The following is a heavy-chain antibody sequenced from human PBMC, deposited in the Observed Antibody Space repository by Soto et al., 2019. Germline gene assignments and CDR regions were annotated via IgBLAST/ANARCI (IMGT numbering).Heavy chain of an antibody. V-gene: IGHV2-5*02. D-gene: IGHD5-12*01. CDR3: ARHTLYSRYHSFALYYFDL. CDR2: IYWDDDK. J-gene: IGHJ2*01. Sequence: QITLKESGPTLVKPTQTLTLTCTFSGFSLSTSEVGVGWIRQPPGKALEWLGIIYWDDDKRYSPSLENRLAVIKATSKNQVVLTMTNMDPVDTATYYCARHTLYSRYHSFALYYFDLWGRGTLVIVSS. CDR1: GFSLSTSEVG.